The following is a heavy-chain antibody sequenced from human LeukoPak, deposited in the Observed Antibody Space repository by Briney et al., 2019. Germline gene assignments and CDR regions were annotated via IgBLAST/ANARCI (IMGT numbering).Heavy chain of an antibody. CDR1: GGSFSGYY. CDR2: INHSGST. CDR3: ARSRLSMDV. Sequence: PSETLSLTCAVYGGSFSGYYWSWIRQPPGKGLEWIGEINHSGSTNYNPSLKSRVTISVDTSKNQFSLKLSSVTPADTAVYYCARSRLSMDVWGQGTTVTVSS. D-gene: IGHD6-19*01. V-gene: IGHV4-34*01. J-gene: IGHJ6*02.